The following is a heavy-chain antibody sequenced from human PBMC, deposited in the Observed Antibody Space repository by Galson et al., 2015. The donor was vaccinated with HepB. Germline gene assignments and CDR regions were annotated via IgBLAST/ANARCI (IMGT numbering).Heavy chain of an antibody. CDR1: GFTFSNAW. CDR2: IKSKTDGGTT. V-gene: IGHV3-15*01. J-gene: IGHJ4*02. Sequence: SLRLSCAASGFTFSNAWMSWVRQAPGKGLEWVGRIKSKTDGGTTDYAAPVKGRFTISRDDSKNTLYLQMNSLKTEDTAVYYCTTGVIVVVQFDYWGQGTLVTVSS. D-gene: IGHD3-22*01. CDR3: TTGVIVVVQFDY.